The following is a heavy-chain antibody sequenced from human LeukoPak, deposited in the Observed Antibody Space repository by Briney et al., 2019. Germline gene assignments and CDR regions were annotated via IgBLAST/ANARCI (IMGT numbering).Heavy chain of an antibody. CDR3: ARGGYYDFWSGTFDY. CDR2: ISSNGGRT. V-gene: IGHV3-64*01. J-gene: IGHJ4*02. CDR1: GFTFSSYA. Sequence: GGSLRLSCAASGFTFSSYAMHWVRQAPGKGLEYVSRISSNGGRTYYANSVKGIFTISRDNSKNTLYLHMGSLRAADMAVYYCARGGYYDFWSGTFDYWGQGTLVTASS. D-gene: IGHD3-3*01.